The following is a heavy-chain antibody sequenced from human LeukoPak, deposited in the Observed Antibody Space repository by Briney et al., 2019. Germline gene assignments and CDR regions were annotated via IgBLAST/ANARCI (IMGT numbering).Heavy chain of an antibody. CDR3: ASPFSGL. V-gene: IGHV4-59*08. CDR1: GFTFSDYY. D-gene: IGHD1-26*01. CDR2: IYYSGST. Sequence: GSLRLSCAASGFTFSDYYMSWIRQPPGKGLEWIGYIYYSGSTNYNPSLKSRVTVSVDTSKNQFSLKLSSVTAADTAVYYCASPFSGLWGQGTLVTVSS. J-gene: IGHJ4*02.